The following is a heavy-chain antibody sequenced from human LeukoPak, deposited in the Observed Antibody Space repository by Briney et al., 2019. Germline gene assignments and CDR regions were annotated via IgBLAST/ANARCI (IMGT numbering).Heavy chain of an antibody. CDR1: GGSISSFY. CDR2: IYYSGST. V-gene: IGHV4-59*12. CDR3: ARDNDGSLDY. D-gene: IGHD1-26*01. Sequence: SETLSLTCTVSGGSISSFYWSWIRQPPGKALEWIGFIYYSGSTNYNPSLKSRVTMSVDTSKNQFSLKLSSVTAADTAVYYCARDNDGSLDYWGQGTLVTVSS. J-gene: IGHJ4*02.